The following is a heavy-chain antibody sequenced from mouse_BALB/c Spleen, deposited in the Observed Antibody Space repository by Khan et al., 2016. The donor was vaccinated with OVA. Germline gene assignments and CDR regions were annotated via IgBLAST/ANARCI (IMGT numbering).Heavy chain of an antibody. CDR3: TRHRVYYSINPYFDY. Sequence: EVELVESGGDLVRPGGSLKLSCAASGFSFSSYSMSWVRQTPEKRLEWVATISSGGSYTYSPDSVKGRFTISRDNAKKTLYLQMSSLKSEDTSPYYYTRHRVYYSINPYFDYSVQCTTLTFSS. J-gene: IGHJ2*01. CDR1: GFSFSSYS. D-gene: IGHD1-1*01. CDR2: ISSGGSYT. V-gene: IGHV5-6-4*01.